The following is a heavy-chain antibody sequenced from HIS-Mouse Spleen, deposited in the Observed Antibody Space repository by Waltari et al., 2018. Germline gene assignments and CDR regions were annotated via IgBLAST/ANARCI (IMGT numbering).Heavy chain of an antibody. J-gene: IGHJ4*02. CDR1: GFSLSTSGMC. Sequence: QVTLRESGPALVKPTQTLTLPCTFSGFSLSTSGMCVIWIRQPPGKALEWLARIDWADEKYYSTSLKTRLTISRDTSKNQVVLTMTNMDPLDTATYYCARIAEGYTSGWYAFDYWGQGTLVTVSS. CDR3: ARIAEGYTSGWYAFDY. V-gene: IGHV2-70*15. D-gene: IGHD6-19*01. CDR2: IDWADEK.